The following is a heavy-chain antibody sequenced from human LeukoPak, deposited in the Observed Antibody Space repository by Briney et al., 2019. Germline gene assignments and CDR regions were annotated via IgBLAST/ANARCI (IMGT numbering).Heavy chain of an antibody. CDR2: INPNSGGT. V-gene: IGHV1-2*02. CDR3: ARDKENMHHYSTDFDY. J-gene: IGHJ4*02. CDR1: GYTFTGYY. Sequence: GASVKVSCKASGYTFTGYYMHWVRQAPGQGLEWMGWINPNSGGTNYAQKFQGRVTMTRDTSISTAYMELSRLRSDDTAVYYCARDKENMHHYSTDFDYWGQGTLVTVSS. D-gene: IGHD4-11*01.